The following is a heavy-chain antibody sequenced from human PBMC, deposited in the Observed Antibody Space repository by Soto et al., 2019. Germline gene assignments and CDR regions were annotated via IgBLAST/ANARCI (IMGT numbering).Heavy chain of an antibody. CDR1: GGSISNYY. D-gene: IGHD6-13*01. V-gene: IGHV4-59*01. J-gene: IGHJ6*03. CDR3: AIQYSSSWYPYYYYYYKDV. Sequence: SETLSLTCTVSGGSISNYYWSWIRQPPGKGLEWIGYIHYSGSTYYNPSLKSRATISVDTSKNQFSLKLSSVTAADTAVYFCAIQYSSSWYPYYYYYYKDVWGKGTTVTVSS. CDR2: IHYSGST.